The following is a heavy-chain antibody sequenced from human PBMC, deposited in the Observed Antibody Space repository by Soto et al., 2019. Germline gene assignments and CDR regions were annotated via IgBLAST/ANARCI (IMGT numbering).Heavy chain of an antibody. CDR1: GFTFSSYA. V-gene: IGHV3-23*01. D-gene: IGHD6-19*01. CDR3: AKGPLAVADYNWFDP. J-gene: IGHJ5*02. Sequence: PGGALRVSSRASGFTFSSYAMGGVRQSPGKGLEWVSAISGSGGSTYYADSVKGRFTISRDNSKNTLYLQMNSLRAEDTAVYYCAKGPLAVADYNWFDPWGQGTLVPVSS. CDR2: ISGSGGST.